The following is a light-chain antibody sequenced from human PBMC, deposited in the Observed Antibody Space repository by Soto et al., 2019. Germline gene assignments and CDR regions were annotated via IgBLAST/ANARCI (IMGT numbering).Light chain of an antibody. Sequence: QSVLTQPASVSGSPGQSITISCTGTSSVIGTYNSVSWYQHHPGKAPKLLIFEVIDRPSGVSDRFSGSKSGNTASLTISGLQPEDEADYYCCSYTSTYTLVFGGGTKLTVL. CDR1: SSVIGTYNS. V-gene: IGLV2-14*01. CDR2: EVI. CDR3: CSYTSTYTLV. J-gene: IGLJ3*02.